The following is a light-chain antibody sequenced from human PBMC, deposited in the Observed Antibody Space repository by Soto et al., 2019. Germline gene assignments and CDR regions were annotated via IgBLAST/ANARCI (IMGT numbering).Light chain of an antibody. CDR1: QSVSSN. CDR3: QQYNNWPWT. V-gene: IGKV3-15*01. Sequence: EIVITPAPATLSVSPGERATLPCRASQSVSSNLAWYQQKPGQPPRLLIYGASTRATGIPARFSGSGSGTEFTLTISSLQSVDFAVYSCQQYNNWPWTFGQGTKVDIK. J-gene: IGKJ1*01. CDR2: GAS.